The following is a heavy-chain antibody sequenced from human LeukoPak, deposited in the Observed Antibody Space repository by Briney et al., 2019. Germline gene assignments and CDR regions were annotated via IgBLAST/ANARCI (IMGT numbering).Heavy chain of an antibody. Sequence: PSETLSLTCTVSGGSISSGGYYWSWIRQHPGKGLEWIGYIYHSGSTYYNPSLKSRVTISVDRSKNQFSLKLSSVTAADTAVYYCASGYSSGWYEYYFDYWGQGTLVTVSS. V-gene: IGHV4-30-2*01. CDR3: ASGYSSGWYEYYFDY. CDR2: IYHSGST. CDR1: GGSISSGGYY. J-gene: IGHJ4*02. D-gene: IGHD6-19*01.